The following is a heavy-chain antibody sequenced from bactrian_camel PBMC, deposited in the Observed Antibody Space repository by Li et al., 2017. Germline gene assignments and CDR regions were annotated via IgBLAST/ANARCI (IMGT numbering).Heavy chain of an antibody. D-gene: IGHD6*01. J-gene: IGHJ4*01. Sequence: VQLVESGGASVQAGGSLRLTCAASGYDSTNGCMGWFRQVPGKLREGVAAIYRGGRTTYYTDSVKGRFAISQDSAENTVYLQLNSLKPEDTAMYICAARRGVVGPWYGWQEPSGYNYWGQGTQVTVS. CDR2: IYRGGRTT. V-gene: IGHV3S40*01. CDR1: GYDSTNGC. CDR3: AARRGVVGPWYGWQEPSGYNY.